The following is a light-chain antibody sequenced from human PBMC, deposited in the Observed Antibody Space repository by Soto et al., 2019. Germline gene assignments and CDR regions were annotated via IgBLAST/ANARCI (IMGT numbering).Light chain of an antibody. Sequence: DLVMTQTPLSLSVTPGQPASISCKSSQTLLHSNGKTYLYWYLQKPGQPPQLLIHGVSNRFSGVPDRFSGSGSETDFTLKISRVEAEDVGVYYCMQSLNRPLTFGQGTKLEIK. J-gene: IGKJ2*01. V-gene: IGKV2D-29*01. CDR3: MQSLNRPLT. CDR2: GVS. CDR1: QTLLHSNGKTY.